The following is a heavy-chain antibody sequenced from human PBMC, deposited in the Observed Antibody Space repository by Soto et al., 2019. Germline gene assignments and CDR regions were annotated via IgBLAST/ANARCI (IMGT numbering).Heavy chain of an antibody. CDR1: GYTFSGYS. J-gene: IGHJ6*02. V-gene: IGHV1-18*04. CDR3: ARDVFCGGAPACPDMDV. D-gene: IGHD2-21*01. CDR2: ISGYNGNT. Sequence: GASGKVSGKASGYTFSGYSITWVLQAPGQGLEWMGRISGYNGNTNYARTLRGRLTLTTDTSTSTAYMELRSLTSDDTAVYYCARDVFCGGAPACPDMDVWGQGTTVTVSS.